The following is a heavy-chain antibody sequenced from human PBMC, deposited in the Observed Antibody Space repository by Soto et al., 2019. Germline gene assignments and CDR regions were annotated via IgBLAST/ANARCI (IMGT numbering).Heavy chain of an antibody. D-gene: IGHD4-17*01. Sequence: GESLKISCKGSGYSFTNYWVGLVRQMPGKGLEWMGIIYPGDSDTRYSPSFQGQVTISADKSISTAYLQWSSLKASDTAMYYCARHPNGDYDVMDVWGQGTTVTVSS. CDR3: ARHPNGDYDVMDV. J-gene: IGHJ6*02. V-gene: IGHV5-51*01. CDR1: GYSFTNYW. CDR2: IYPGDSDT.